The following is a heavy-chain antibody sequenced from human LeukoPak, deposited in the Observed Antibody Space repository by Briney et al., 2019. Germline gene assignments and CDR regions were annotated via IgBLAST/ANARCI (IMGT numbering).Heavy chain of an antibody. CDR1: GFTVSSNY. CDR3: ARRSGSPLAAFDI. V-gene: IGHV3-66*01. CDR2: IYSGGST. J-gene: IGHJ3*02. D-gene: IGHD1-26*01. Sequence: GGSLRLSCAASGFTVSSNYMSWVRQAPGKGLEWVSVIYSGGSTYYADSVKGRFTISRDKSKNTLYLQMNSLRVEDTAVYYCARRSGSPLAAFDIWGQGTMVTVSS.